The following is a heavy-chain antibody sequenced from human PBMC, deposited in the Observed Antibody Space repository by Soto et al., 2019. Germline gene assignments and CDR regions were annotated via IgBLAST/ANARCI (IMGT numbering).Heavy chain of an antibody. CDR1: GDSVSSNSAA. Sequence: PSQTLSLTCAISGDSVSSNSAAWNWIRQSPSRGLEWLGRTYYRSKWYNDYAVSVKSRITINPDTSKNQFSLQLNSVTPEDTAVYYCATTRYYYDSSGSLPFDYWGQGTLVTVSS. J-gene: IGHJ4*02. CDR3: ATTRYYYDSSGSLPFDY. V-gene: IGHV6-1*01. D-gene: IGHD3-22*01. CDR2: TYYRSKWYN.